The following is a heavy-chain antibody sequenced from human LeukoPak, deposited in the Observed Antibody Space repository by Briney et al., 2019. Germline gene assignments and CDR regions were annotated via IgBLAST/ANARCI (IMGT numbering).Heavy chain of an antibody. CDR3: AKWSKQLGIDY. V-gene: IGHV3-30*18. CDR2: ISYDGSNK. Sequence: GRSLRLSCAASGFTFSGYGMHWVRQAPGKGLEWVAVISYDGSNKYYADSVKGRFTISRDNSKNTLYLQMNSLRAEDTAVYYCAKWSKQLGIDYWGQGTLVTVSS. CDR1: GFTFSGYG. J-gene: IGHJ4*02. D-gene: IGHD6-13*01.